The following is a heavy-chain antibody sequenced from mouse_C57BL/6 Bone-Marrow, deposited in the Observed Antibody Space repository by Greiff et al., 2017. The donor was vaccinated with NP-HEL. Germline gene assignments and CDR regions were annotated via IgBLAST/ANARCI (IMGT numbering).Heavy chain of an antibody. CDR1: GFSLTSYG. CDR2: IWRGGST. V-gene: IGHV2-5*01. CDR3: ARRWFAY. Sequence: VKLVESGPGLVQPSQSLSITCTVSGFSLTSYGVHWFRQSPGKGLEWLEVIWRGGSTDYNAAFMSRLSITKDNTKNQVFFKMNSLQADDTAIYYCARRWFAYRGQGTLVTVSA. J-gene: IGHJ3*01.